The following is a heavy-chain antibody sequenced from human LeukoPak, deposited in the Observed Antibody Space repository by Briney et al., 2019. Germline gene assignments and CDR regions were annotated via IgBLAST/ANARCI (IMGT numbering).Heavy chain of an antibody. CDR2: ISASRGIT. Sequence: GGFLRLSCAASGFNYSSYTMNWVRQAPGMGLEWLSYISASRGITYYADSVKGRFTISRDNSKNTLYLQMNSLRAEDTAVYYCARDAMVRGAHYYYGMDVWGQGTTVTVSS. V-gene: IGHV3-48*01. D-gene: IGHD3-10*01. CDR3: ARDAMVRGAHYYYGMDV. J-gene: IGHJ6*02. CDR1: GFNYSSYT.